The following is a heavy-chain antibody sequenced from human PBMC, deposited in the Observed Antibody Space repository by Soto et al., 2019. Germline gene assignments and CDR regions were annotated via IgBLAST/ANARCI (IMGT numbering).Heavy chain of an antibody. J-gene: IGHJ6*02. CDR1: GGSISSYY. CDR3: ARLGSRYGYGMDV. CDR2: IYYSGST. D-gene: IGHD2-2*01. V-gene: IGHV4-59*01. Sequence: TSETLSLTCTVSGGSISSYYWSWIRQPPGKGLEWIGYIYYSGSTNYNPSLKSRVTVSVDTSKNQFSLKLSSVTAADTAVYYCARLGSRYGYGMDVWGQGTTVTVSS.